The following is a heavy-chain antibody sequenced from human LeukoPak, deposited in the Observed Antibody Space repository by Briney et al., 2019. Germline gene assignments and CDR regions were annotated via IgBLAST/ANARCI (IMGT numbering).Heavy chain of an antibody. J-gene: IGHJ6*02. Sequence: GGSLRLSCAASGFTFSIYAMHWVRQAPGKGLEWLAVISYDGSNKYYAHSVKGRFTIYRDNSKNTVYLKMNSLRDEDRAVYYCARDSITIFGVAPPHYYGMDVWGQGTTVTVSS. CDR3: ARDSITIFGVAPPHYYGMDV. V-gene: IGHV3-30-3*01. CDR2: ISYDGSNK. D-gene: IGHD3-3*01. CDR1: GFTFSIYA.